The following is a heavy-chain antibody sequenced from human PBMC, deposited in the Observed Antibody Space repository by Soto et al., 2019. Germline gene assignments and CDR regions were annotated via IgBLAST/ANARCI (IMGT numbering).Heavy chain of an antibody. Sequence: QVQLVQSGAEVKKPGSSVKVSCKASGGTFSSYAISWVRQAPGQGLEWMGGIIPIFGTANYAQKFQGRGTITADESTSTAYMELSSLRSEDTAVYYSARDRYSSSSAYYYYGMDVWGQGTTVTVSS. CDR2: IIPIFGTA. V-gene: IGHV1-69*01. D-gene: IGHD6-6*01. CDR3: ARDRYSSSSAYYYYGMDV. CDR1: GGTFSSYA. J-gene: IGHJ6*02.